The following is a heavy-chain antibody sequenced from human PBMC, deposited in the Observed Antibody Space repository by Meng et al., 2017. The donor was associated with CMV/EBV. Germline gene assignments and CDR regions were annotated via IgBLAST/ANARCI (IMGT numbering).Heavy chain of an antibody. Sequence: GESLKISCAASGFTFSSYSMNWVRQAPGKGLEWVSSISSSSSYIYYADSVKGRFTISRDNAKNSLYLQMNSLRAEDTAVYYCARDYWVFDLLRPDGYYYGMDVWGQGTTVPSP. CDR2: ISSSSSYI. J-gene: IGHJ6*02. CDR3: ARDYWVFDLLRPDGYYYGMDV. V-gene: IGHV3-21*01. D-gene: IGHD3-3*01. CDR1: GFTFSSYS.